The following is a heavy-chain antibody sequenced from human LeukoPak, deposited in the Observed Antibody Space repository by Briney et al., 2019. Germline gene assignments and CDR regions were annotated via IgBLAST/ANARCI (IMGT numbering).Heavy chain of an antibody. J-gene: IGHJ3*02. D-gene: IGHD3-22*01. CDR3: ARDVIIRPPYYYDSSGYYTRIHAFDI. CDR1: GGSISSSNW. Sequence: KTSGTLSLTCAVSGGSISSSNWWSWVRQPPGKGLEWIGEIYHSGSTNYNPSLKSRVTISVDKSKNQFSLKLSSVTAADTAVYYCARDVIIRPPYYYDSSGYYTRIHAFDIWGQGTMVTVSS. V-gene: IGHV4-4*02. CDR2: IYHSGST.